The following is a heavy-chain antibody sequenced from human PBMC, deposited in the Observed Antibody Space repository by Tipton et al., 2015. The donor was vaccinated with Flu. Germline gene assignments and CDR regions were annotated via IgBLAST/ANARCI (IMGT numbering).Heavy chain of an antibody. CDR3: ARGGGSPSY. J-gene: IGHJ4*02. CDR1: GGSISSHY. V-gene: IGHV4-59*11. Sequence: LRLSCTVSGGSISSHYWSWIRQPPGKGLEWIGYIYFTGSTNYNPSLKSRVTISVDMSKNQFSLRLTSVAAADTAVYYCARGGGSPSYGGKGTLVTVSS. D-gene: IGHD2-15*01. CDR2: IYFTGST.